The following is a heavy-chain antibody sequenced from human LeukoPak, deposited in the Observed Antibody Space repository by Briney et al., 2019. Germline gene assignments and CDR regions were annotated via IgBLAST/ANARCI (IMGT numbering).Heavy chain of an antibody. Sequence: PGGSLRLSCAASGLTVSTNYMTWVRQAPGKGLEWVSIIHSDGSTYYADSVKGRFTISRDNYKNTLYLQMNSLRGEDTAMYYCARDLDYFDSSGSHRRRNYFDYWGQGTLATVSS. CDR3: ARDLDYFDSSGSHRRRNYFDY. CDR1: GLTVSTNY. CDR2: IHSDGST. V-gene: IGHV3-53*01. J-gene: IGHJ4*02. D-gene: IGHD3-22*01.